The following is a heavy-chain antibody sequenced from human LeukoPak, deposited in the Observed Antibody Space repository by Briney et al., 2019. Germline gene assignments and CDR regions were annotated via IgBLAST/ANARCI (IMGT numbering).Heavy chain of an antibody. J-gene: IGHJ4*02. CDR1: GFTLSSYW. CDR3: ARDYVQDY. D-gene: IGHD3-16*01. V-gene: IGHV3-7*01. CDR2: RKQDGSEK. Sequence: GGSLRLSCAASGFTLSSYWMSWVRQAPGKGLEWVANRKQDGSEKYYVDSVKGRFTISRDNGKNSLYLQMNSLRDEDTAVYYCARDYVQDYSGQGTLATLSS.